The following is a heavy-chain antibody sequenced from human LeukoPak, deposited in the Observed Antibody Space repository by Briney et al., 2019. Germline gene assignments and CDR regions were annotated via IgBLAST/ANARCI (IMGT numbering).Heavy chain of an antibody. Sequence: ASVKVSCKASGYTFTGYYMHWVRQAPGQGLEWMGWINPNSGGTNYAQKFQGRVTMTRDTSISTAYMELSRLRSDDTAVYYCARGGNDLWLLGYFDYWGQGTLVTVSS. J-gene: IGHJ4*02. CDR2: INPNSGGT. D-gene: IGHD3-22*01. CDR3: ARGGNDLWLLGYFDY. CDR1: GYTFTGYY. V-gene: IGHV1-2*02.